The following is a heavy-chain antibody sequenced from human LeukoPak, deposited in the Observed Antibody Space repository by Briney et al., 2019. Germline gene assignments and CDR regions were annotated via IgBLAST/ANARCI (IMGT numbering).Heavy chain of an antibody. J-gene: IGHJ4*02. V-gene: IGHV4-59*01. CDR3: ARGDGWYFY. CDR1: GGSITSYY. Sequence: PSETLSLTCSVSGGSITSYYWSWIRQPPGKGLEWIGYIYYSGSANYNPSLKSRLTISVDTSKNQFSPKLNSVTAADTAVYYCARGDGWYFYWGQGTLVTVSS. CDR2: IYYSGSA. D-gene: IGHD6-19*01.